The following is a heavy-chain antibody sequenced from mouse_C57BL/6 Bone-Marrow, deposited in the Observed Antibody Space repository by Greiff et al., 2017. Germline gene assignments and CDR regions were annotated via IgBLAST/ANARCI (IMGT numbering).Heavy chain of an antibody. D-gene: IGHD1-1*01. CDR3: TIPITTVVAGDY. J-gene: IGHJ2*01. CDR2: IEPEDGDT. Sequence: EVQLQQSGAELVRPGASVKLSCTASGFNIKDYYMHWVKQRPEQGLEWIGRIEPEDGDTEYAPKFQGKATMTADTSSNTAYLQLSSLTSEDTAVYYCTIPITTVVAGDYWGQGTTLTVSS. CDR1: GFNIKDYY. V-gene: IGHV14-1*01.